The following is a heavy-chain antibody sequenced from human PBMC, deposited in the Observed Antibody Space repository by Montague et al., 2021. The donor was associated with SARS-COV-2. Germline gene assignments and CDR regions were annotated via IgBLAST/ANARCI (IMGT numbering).Heavy chain of an antibody. J-gene: IGHJ4*02. D-gene: IGHD4-17*01. CDR3: VHSYADYLFDY. Sequence: PALVKPTQILTLTCSFSGFSLRTSGVGVGWIRQPPGKALEWLAVIYWDDDKRYSPSLKSRLTITKDTSKNQVVLTVTNMDPVDTATYYCVHSYADYLFDYWGQGTLVSVSS. CDR2: IYWDDDK. CDR1: GFSLRTSGVG. V-gene: IGHV2-5*02.